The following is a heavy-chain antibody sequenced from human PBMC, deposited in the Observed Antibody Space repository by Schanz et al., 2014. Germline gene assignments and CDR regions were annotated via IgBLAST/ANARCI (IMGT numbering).Heavy chain of an antibody. V-gene: IGHV3-23*04. D-gene: IGHD2-15*01. CDR1: GFTFSSYS. CDR2: ISGSGGST. CDR3: ARDRGYCSGGSCLTFAY. J-gene: IGHJ4*02. Sequence: EVQLVESGGGLVKPGGSLRLSCAASGFTFSSYSMNWVRQAPGKGLEWVSGISGSGGSTYYADSVKGRFTISRDNSKNTLYLQMNTLRAEDTAVYYCARDRGYCSGGSCLTFAYWGQGTLVTVSS.